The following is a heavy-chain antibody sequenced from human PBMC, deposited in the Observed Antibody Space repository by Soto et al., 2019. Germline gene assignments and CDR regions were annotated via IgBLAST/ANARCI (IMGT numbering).Heavy chain of an antibody. CDR3: AREGSGSYFLPGLGFDP. J-gene: IGHJ5*02. CDR2: IIPIFGTA. CDR1: GGTFSSYA. Sequence: QVQLVQSGAEVKKPGSSVKVSCKASGGTFSSYAISWVRQAPGQGLEWMGGIIPIFGTANYAQKFQGRVTITADESTSKAYMELSSLRSEDTAVYYCAREGSGSYFLPGLGFDPWGQGTLVTVSS. V-gene: IGHV1-69*01. D-gene: IGHD1-26*01.